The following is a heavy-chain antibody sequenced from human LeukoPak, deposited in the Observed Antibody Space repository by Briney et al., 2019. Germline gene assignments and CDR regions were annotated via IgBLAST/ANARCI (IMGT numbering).Heavy chain of an antibody. Sequence: PSETLSLTCTVSGGSISSSSYYWGWIRQPPGKGLEWIGNIYFSGSTYYNPSPKSRVTISVDTSKNPFSLKLSSVTAADTAVYYCARDVAPYYYDSSGLFDYWGQGTLVTVSS. D-gene: IGHD3-22*01. V-gene: IGHV4-39*07. CDR3: ARDVAPYYYDSSGLFDY. J-gene: IGHJ4*02. CDR1: GGSISSSSYY. CDR2: IYFSGST.